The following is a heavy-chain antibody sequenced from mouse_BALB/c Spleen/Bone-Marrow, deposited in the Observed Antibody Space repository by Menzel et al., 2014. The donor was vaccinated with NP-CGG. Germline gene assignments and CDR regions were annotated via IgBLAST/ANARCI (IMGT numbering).Heavy chain of an antibody. CDR2: ISNGGGST. Sequence: EVHLVESGGGLVQPGGSLKLSCATSGSTFSDYYMYWVRQTPEKRLEWVAYISNGGGSTYYPDTVKGRFTISRDNAKNTLYLQMSRLKSEDTAMYYCARHRYFDYWGQGTTLTVSS. V-gene: IGHV5-12*02. CDR3: ARHRYFDY. J-gene: IGHJ2*01. CDR1: GSTFSDYY.